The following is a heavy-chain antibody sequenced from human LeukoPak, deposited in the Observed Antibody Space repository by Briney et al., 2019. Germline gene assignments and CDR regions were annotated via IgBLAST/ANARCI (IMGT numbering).Heavy chain of an antibody. V-gene: IGHV3-48*04. Sequence: PGGSLRLSCAASGFTFSSYSMNWVRQAPGKGLEWVSYISSSSSTIYYADSVKGRFTISRDNAKNSLYLQMNSLRAEDTAVYYCAKRIAGGLDDYWGQGTLVTVSS. CDR3: AKRIAGGLDDY. CDR1: GFTFSSYS. CDR2: ISSSSSTI. J-gene: IGHJ4*02. D-gene: IGHD2-15*01.